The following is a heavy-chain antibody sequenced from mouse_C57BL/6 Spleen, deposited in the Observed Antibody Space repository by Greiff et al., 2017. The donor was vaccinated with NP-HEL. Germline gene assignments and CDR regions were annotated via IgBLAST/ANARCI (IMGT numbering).Heavy chain of an antibody. CDR3: ARHGSSPFYYAMDY. Sequence: LVESGAELVKPGASVKISCKASGYAFSSYWMNWVKQRPGKGLEWIGQIYPGDGDTNYNGKFKGKATLTADKSSSTAYMQLSSLTSEDSAVYFCARHGSSPFYYAMDYWGQGTSVTVSS. D-gene: IGHD1-1*01. CDR1: GYAFSSYW. CDR2: IYPGDGDT. V-gene: IGHV1-80*01. J-gene: IGHJ4*01.